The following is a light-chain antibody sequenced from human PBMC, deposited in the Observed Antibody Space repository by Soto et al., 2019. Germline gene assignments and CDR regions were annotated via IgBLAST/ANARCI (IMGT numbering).Light chain of an antibody. Sequence: EIVLTQSPGTLSLSPGERATLSCRASQSVSSSYLAWYQQKPGRAPRLLIHDVSRRATGIPDRFSGSGSGTDFTLTISRLEPEDFAVYYCQQYGNSPWALGQGTKVDIK. V-gene: IGKV3-20*01. J-gene: IGKJ1*01. CDR1: QSVSSSY. CDR2: DVS. CDR3: QQYGNSPWA.